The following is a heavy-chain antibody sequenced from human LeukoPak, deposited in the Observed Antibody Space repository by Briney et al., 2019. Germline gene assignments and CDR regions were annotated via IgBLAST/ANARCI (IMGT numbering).Heavy chain of an antibody. D-gene: IGHD3-22*01. CDR3: ARLNYYDLYFDY. J-gene: IGHJ4*02. V-gene: IGHV3-53*01. CDR1: GFTVSSNY. Sequence: PGGSLRLSCAASGFTVSSNYMSWVRQAPGKGLEWVSVIYSGGSTYYADSVKGRFTISRDNSKNTLYLQMNSLRAEDTAVYYCARLNYYDLYFDYWGQGALVTVFS. CDR2: IYSGGST.